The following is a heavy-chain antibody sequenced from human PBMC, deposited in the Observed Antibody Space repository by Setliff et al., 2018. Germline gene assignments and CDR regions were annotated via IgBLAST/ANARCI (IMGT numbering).Heavy chain of an antibody. V-gene: IGHV4-59*01. CDR1: GGPFSGAS. Sequence: SETLSLTCTVSGGPFSGASIWSWIRQPPGKGLEFIGYVYHSGTAKYDPSLESRAIMSVDASKNEISLKLKSVTAADTAVYYCARGGTYRYFDYWGQGALVTISS. J-gene: IGHJ4*02. CDR2: VYHSGTA. CDR3: ARGGTYRYFDY.